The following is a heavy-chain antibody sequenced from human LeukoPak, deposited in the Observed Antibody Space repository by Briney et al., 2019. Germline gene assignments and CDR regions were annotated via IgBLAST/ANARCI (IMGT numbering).Heavy chain of an antibody. CDR1: GDSISNGIYG. J-gene: IGHJ6*03. Sequence: IPSLTRTVSGDSISNGIYGLTSIRPPAGEGLEWVGHIYSTRSTTYNPPLKSRVTIPVHTSRNQFSLHLGSVTAADTAVYYCARGNYWGDTNFYNGYYMDAWGTGTTVSVAS. CDR3: ARGNYWGDTNFYNGYYMDA. D-gene: IGHD2-2*02. V-gene: IGHV4-61*09. CDR2: IYSTRST.